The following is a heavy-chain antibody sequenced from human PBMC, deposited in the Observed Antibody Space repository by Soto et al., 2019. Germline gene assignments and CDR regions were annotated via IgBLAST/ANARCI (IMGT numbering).Heavy chain of an antibody. D-gene: IGHD6-19*01. CDR1: GGSISSSNW. Sequence: QVQLQESCPGLVKPSGTLSLTCAVSGGSISSSNWCTWVRQPPGKGLEWIGEIYRSGITNYNPSLKSLATIPVDKSTNQFSLKLSSVAAADTAVYYCARVLLAVAGTLSAFDIWGQGTMVTVSS. J-gene: IGHJ3*02. V-gene: IGHV4-4*02. CDR2: IYRSGIT. CDR3: ARVLLAVAGTLSAFDI.